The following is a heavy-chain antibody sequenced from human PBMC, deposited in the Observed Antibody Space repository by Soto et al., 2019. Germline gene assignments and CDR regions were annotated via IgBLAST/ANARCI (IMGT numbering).Heavy chain of an antibody. CDR2: IYTSGST. Sequence: SETLSLTCPVSGGSISSYYWSCIRQPAGKGLEWIGRIYTSGSTNYNPSLKSRVTMSVDTSKNQFSLKLSSVTAADTAVYYCAAGGAAAGMFDYWGQGTLVTVSA. V-gene: IGHV4-4*07. J-gene: IGHJ4*02. CDR3: AAGGAAAGMFDY. CDR1: GGSISSYY. D-gene: IGHD6-13*01.